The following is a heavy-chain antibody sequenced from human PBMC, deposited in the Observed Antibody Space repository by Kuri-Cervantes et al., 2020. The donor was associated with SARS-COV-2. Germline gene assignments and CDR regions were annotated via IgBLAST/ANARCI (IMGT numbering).Heavy chain of an antibody. CDR2: ISYDGSNS. CDR1: GFVFRSQA. D-gene: IGHD3-10*01. V-gene: IGHV3-30*09. J-gene: IGHJ4*02. CDR3: ARGVGGVRGVMVRFDF. Sequence: GESLKISCGVAGFVFRSQAMHWVRQAPGKGLEWVAVISYDGSNSYYADSVKGRFAVSRDNSKNILYLQMNSLSAEDTAVYYCARGVGGVRGVMVRFDFWGQGTLVTVSS.